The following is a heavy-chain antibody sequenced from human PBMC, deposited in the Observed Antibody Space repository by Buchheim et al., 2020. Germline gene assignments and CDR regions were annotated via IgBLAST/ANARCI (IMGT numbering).Heavy chain of an antibody. CDR3: ANLQLPSN. CDR1: GFTFSKHD. V-gene: IGHV3-23*01. J-gene: IGHJ4*02. D-gene: IGHD1-1*01. Sequence: EVQLLESGGGLVQPGGSLRLSCVASGFTFSKHDMNWVRQAPGKGPQWVSGITIGGDTYYADSVKGRVTIPTDNSKDTLVLQMNSLRAEDTAIYYCANLQLPSNWGQGTL. CDR2: ITIGGDT.